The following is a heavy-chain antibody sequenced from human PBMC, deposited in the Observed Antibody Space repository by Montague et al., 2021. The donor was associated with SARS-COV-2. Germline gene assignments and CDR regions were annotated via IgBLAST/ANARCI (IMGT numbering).Heavy chain of an antibody. Sequence: SETLSLPCEVSGASISSNNWWTWVRQSPGKGLEWIGETYHSGSTNYNPSLRGRVTISVDKSKNQFSLKVNSVSAADTAVYYCARLGVVPSPRTFDPWGQGTLVTVSS. J-gene: IGHJ5*02. CDR3: ARLGVVPSPRTFDP. V-gene: IGHV4-4*02. D-gene: IGHD3-10*01. CDR2: TYHSGST. CDR1: GASISSNNW.